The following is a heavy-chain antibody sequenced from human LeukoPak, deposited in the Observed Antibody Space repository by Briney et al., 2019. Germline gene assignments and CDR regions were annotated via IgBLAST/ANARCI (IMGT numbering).Heavy chain of an antibody. V-gene: IGHV4-39*07. J-gene: IGHJ6*03. D-gene: IGHD4-17*01. Sequence: PSETLSLTCTVSGGSISSSSYYWGWIRQHPGKGLEWIGSIYYSGSTYYNPPLKSRVTISVDTSKNQFSLKLSSVTAADTAVYYCARVESTVTTYYYYYYMDVWGKGTTVTVSS. CDR3: ARVESTVTTYYYYYYMDV. CDR2: IYYSGST. CDR1: GGSISSSSYY.